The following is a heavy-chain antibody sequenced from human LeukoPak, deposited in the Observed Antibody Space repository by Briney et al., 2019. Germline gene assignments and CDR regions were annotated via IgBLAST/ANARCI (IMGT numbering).Heavy chain of an antibody. CDR1: GGSISSSNW. D-gene: IGHD2-2*01. CDR2: IYHSGST. CDR3: ARLLPYGYCSSTSCYDI. J-gene: IGHJ3*02. V-gene: IGHV4-4*02. Sequence: SGTLSLTCAVSGGSISSSNWWSWVRQPPGKGLEWIGYIYHSGSTYYNPSLKSRVTISVDRSKNQFSLKLSSVTAADTAVYYCARLLPYGYCSSTSCYDIWGQGTMVTVSS.